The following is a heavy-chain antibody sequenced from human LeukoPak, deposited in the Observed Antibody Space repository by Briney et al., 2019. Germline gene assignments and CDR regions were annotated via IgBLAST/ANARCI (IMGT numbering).Heavy chain of an antibody. D-gene: IGHD5-12*01. Sequence: PGGSLRLSCAASGFTVSSNYMSWVRQAPGKGLEWVSVIYSGGSTYYADSVKGRFTISRDNSKNTLYLQMNSLRAEDTAVYYCARDSRGYSGYDPDYWGQGTLVTVSS. CDR2: IYSGGST. CDR1: GFTVSSNY. CDR3: ARDSRGYSGYDPDY. J-gene: IGHJ4*02. V-gene: IGHV3-66*01.